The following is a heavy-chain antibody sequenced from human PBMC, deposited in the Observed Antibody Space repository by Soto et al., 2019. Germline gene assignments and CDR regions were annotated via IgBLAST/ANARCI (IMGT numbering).Heavy chain of an antibody. CDR1: GGTFSRHA. CDR3: ARGWGYDSNDYYYAY. CDR2: IIPIFGTA. D-gene: IGHD3-22*01. V-gene: IGHV1-69*01. J-gene: IGHJ4*02. Sequence: QVQLVQSGAEVRKPGSSVKVSCKASGGTFSRHAISWVRQAPGQGLEWMGGIIPIFGTAEHAQKFQGRVTIIADESTSTGYMEWSSLRSEDTAMYYCARGWGYDSNDYYYAYWGQGTLVIVSS.